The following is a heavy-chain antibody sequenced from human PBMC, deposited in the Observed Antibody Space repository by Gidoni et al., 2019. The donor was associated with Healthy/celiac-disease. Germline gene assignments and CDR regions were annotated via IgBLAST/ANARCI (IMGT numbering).Heavy chain of an antibody. J-gene: IGHJ4*02. CDR1: GFTFGDYA. V-gene: IGHV3-49*03. CDR2: IRSKAYGGTT. Sequence: EVQLVESVGGLVQPGRSLRLSCTASGFTFGDYAMSWFRQAPGKGLEWVGFIRSKAYGGTTEYAASVKGRFTISRDDSKSIAYLQMNSLKTEDTAVYYCTRSYYYGSGSYYNSPMGYWGQGTLVTVSS. CDR3: TRSYYYGSGSYYNSPMGY. D-gene: IGHD3-10*01.